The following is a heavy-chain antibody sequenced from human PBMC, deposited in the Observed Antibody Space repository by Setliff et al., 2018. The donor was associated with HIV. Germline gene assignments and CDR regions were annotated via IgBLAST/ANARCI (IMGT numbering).Heavy chain of an antibody. D-gene: IGHD6-19*01. CDR3: ARDPRGAVAGFDY. J-gene: IGHJ4*02. Sequence: GGSLRLSCAVSGFTINNHHMAWVRQAPGQGLERVSALYNDGSTYYPDSVKGRFTISRDNSKNTLSLQMNRLRADDTAVYFCARDPRGAVAGFDYWGQGTLVTVSS. CDR2: LYNDGST. CDR1: GFTINNHH. V-gene: IGHV3-66*01.